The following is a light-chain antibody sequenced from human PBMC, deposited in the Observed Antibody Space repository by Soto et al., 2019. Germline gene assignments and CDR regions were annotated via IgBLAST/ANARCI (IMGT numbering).Light chain of an antibody. CDR3: QQRSNGPYT. CDR1: QSVSSY. J-gene: IGKJ2*01. Sequence: EIVLTQSPATLSLSPGERATLSCRASQSVSSYLAWYQQKPGQAPRLLIYDASNRATGIPARFSGSGSGTDFTLTISRLEPEDFAVYYCQQRSNGPYTFGQGTKLEIK. V-gene: IGKV3-11*01. CDR2: DAS.